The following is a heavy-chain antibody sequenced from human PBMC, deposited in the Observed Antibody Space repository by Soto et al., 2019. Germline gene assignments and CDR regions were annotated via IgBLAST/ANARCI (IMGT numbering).Heavy chain of an antibody. CDR2: ISPYNGNT. D-gene: IGHD3-22*01. CDR3: ARQSLYYYDSSGPGGNNWFDP. J-gene: IGHJ5*02. CDR1: GYTFTSYG. V-gene: IGHV1-18*01. Sequence: ASVKVSCKASGYTFTSYGISWVRQAPGQGLEWMGWISPYNGNTNYAQKLQGRVTMTTDTSTSTAYMELRSLRSDDTAVYYCARQSLYYYDSSGPGGNNWFDPWGQGTLVT.